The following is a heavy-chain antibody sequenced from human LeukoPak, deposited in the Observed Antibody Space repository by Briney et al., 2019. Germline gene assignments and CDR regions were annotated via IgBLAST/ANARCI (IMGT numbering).Heavy chain of an antibody. CDR2: INSGDTA. V-gene: IGHV3-53*01. CDR3: ARGGCGSYDPGNLDF. J-gene: IGHJ4*02. Sequence: GGSLRLSCTASGFNVFRNYMNWVRQAPGKGLEWVSVINSGDTAYYADSVKGRFNISRDISYLKVYLQINSLSAVYSCTDGDARGGCGSYDPGNLDFWGQGTLVTVSS. D-gene: IGHD1-26*01. CDR1: GFNVFRNY.